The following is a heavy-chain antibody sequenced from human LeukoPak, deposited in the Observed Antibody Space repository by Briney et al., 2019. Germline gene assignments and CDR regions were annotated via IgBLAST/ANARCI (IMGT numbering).Heavy chain of an antibody. Sequence: PGGSLRLSCAASGFTFSNYGMQWVRQAPGKGPEWLAVISYVSRTTFYADSVKGRFTVSRDNSKNTVGLQMSSLKTEDAAVYYCTIEAGDDWGQGTLVTVSS. CDR3: TIEAGDD. D-gene: IGHD5-24*01. V-gene: IGHV3-30*03. J-gene: IGHJ4*02. CDR1: GFTFSNYG. CDR2: ISYVSRTT.